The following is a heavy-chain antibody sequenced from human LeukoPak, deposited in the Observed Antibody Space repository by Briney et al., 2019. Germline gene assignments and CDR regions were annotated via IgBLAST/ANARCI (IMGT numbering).Heavy chain of an antibody. D-gene: IGHD3-22*01. CDR1: GGSISSYY. V-gene: IGHV4-59*05. CDR3: ARHVLYYYDSSGYFDY. J-gene: IGHJ4*02. CDR2: IYYSGST. Sequence: SETLSLTCTVSGGSISSYYWSWIRQPPGKGLEWIGSIYYSGSTYYNPSLKSRVTISVDTSKNQFSLKLSSVTAADTAVYYCARHVLYYYDSSGYFDYWGQGTLVTVSS.